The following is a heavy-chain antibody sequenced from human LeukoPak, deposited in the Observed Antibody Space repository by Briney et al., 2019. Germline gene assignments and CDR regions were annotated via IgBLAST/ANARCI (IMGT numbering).Heavy chain of an antibody. CDR2: IYTSGST. D-gene: IGHD2-2*02. CDR3: AGTVVVPAAIFRDYYFDY. J-gene: IGHJ4*02. Sequence: LETLSLTCTVSGGSISSYYWSWIRQPAGKGLEWIGRIYTSGSTNYNPSLKSRVTMSVDTSKNQFSLKLSSVTAADTAVYYCAGTVVVPAAIFRDYYFDYWGQGTLVTVSS. CDR1: GGSISSYY. V-gene: IGHV4-4*07.